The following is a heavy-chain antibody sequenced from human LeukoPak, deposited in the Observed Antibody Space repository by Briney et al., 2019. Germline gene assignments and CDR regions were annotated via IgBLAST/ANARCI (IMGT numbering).Heavy chain of an antibody. Sequence: SETLSLTCTVSGGSISSYYWSWIRQPPGKGLEWIGYIYYSGSTNYNPSLKSRVTISVDTSKNQFSLKLSSVTAADTAVYYCARTDNWNYSWFDPWGQGTLVTVSS. CDR2: IYYSGST. D-gene: IGHD1-7*01. CDR3: ARTDNWNYSWFDP. V-gene: IGHV4-59*01. CDR1: GGSISSYY. J-gene: IGHJ5*02.